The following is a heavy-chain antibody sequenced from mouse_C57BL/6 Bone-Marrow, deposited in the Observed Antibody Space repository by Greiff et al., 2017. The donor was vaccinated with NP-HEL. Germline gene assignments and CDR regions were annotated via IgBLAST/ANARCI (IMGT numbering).Heavy chain of an antibody. CDR3: ARSDLFAY. J-gene: IGHJ3*01. CDR1: GYTFTSYD. CDR2: IYPRDGST. V-gene: IGHV1-85*01. Sequence: QVQLKESGPELVKPGASVKLSCKASGYTFTSYDINWVQQRPGPGLEWIGWIYPRDGSTKYNEKFKGKATLTVDTSSSTAYMELHSLTSEDSAVYFCARSDLFAYWGQGTLVTVSA.